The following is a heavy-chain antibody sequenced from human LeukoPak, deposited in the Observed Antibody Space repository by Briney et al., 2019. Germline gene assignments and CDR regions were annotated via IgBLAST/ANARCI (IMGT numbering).Heavy chain of an antibody. CDR2: IYYSGST. CDR3: ASGYSSSWYPVGYYYYYYMDV. D-gene: IGHD6-13*01. CDR1: GGSISSSSYY. Sequence: PSETLSLTCTVSGGSISSSSYYWGWIRQPPGKGLEWIGSIYYSGSTYYNPSLKSRVTISVDTSKNQFSLKLSSVTAADTAVYYCASGYSSSWYPVGYYYYYYMDVWGKGTTVTVSS. V-gene: IGHV4-39*07. J-gene: IGHJ6*03.